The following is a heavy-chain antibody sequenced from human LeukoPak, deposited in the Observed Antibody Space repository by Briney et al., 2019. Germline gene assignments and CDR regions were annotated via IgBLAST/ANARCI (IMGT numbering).Heavy chain of an antibody. Sequence: GGSLRLSCAASGFTFDDYDMNWVRQAPGKGLEWVSSINWNGGSTGYADSVKGRFTISRDNTKNSLYLQMNSLRAEDTAVYYCAKRDNWFDPWGQGTLVTVSS. V-gene: IGHV3-20*04. J-gene: IGHJ5*02. CDR1: GFTFDDYD. CDR3: AKRDNWFDP. CDR2: INWNGGST.